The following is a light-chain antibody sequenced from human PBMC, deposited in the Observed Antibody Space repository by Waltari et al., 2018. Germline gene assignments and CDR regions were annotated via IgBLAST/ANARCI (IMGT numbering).Light chain of an antibody. V-gene: IGLV1-47*02. CDR1: SSNLGSTY. CDR2: SNK. Sequence: QSVLTQPPSASGTPGQRVTITCSGSSSNLGSTYVYWYQQLPGTAPKLLIYSNKQRPSGVPDRFSGSKSGTSASLAISGLRSEDEADYYCAAWDDSLSGWVFGGGTKLTVL. J-gene: IGLJ3*02. CDR3: AAWDDSLSGWV.